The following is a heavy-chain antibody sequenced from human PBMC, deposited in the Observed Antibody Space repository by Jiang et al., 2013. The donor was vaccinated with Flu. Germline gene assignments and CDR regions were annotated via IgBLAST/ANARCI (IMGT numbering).Heavy chain of an antibody. J-gene: IGHJ4*02. D-gene: IGHD1-1*01. CDR1: GDSVSSNSAA. CDR3: TRGESGTTVSLFHY. CDR2: TYYRSKWYN. Sequence: SQTLSLTCAISGDSVSSNSAAWNWIRQSPSRGLEWLGRTYYRSKWYNDYAVSVKSRITVNPDTSNNQFSLQLNSVTPEDTAVCYCTRGESGTTVSLFHYWGQGTLVTVSS. V-gene: IGHV6-1*01.